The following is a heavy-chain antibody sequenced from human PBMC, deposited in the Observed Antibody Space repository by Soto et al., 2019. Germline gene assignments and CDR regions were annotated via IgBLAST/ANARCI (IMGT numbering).Heavy chain of an antibody. CDR3: ARAYLGRLPRRADYYYALDV. CDR1: GFTFSSYD. CDR2: IGAAHDP. J-gene: IGHJ6*01. Sequence: GWSLRLSCAGSGFTFSSYDMHLVRQVPGKGLEWVSAIGAAHDPYYLGSVKGRFSISRGNAKNSLYLQMNSLTAGDTAVYYCARAYLGRLPRRADYYYALDVWGQGTTVTVSS. D-gene: IGHD1-26*01. V-gene: IGHV3-13*05.